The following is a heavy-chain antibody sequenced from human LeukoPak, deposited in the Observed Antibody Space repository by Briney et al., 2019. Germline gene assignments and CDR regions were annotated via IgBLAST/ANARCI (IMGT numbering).Heavy chain of an antibody. Sequence: ASVKVSCKVSGYTLTELSMHWVRQAPGKGLEWMGGFDPEDGETIYAQKFQGRVTMTEDTSTDTAYMELSSLRSEDTAVYYCAKEIWPTVTTPGHTHFDYWGQGTLVTVSS. J-gene: IGHJ4*02. CDR3: AKEIWPTVTTPGHTHFDY. CDR1: GYTLTELS. D-gene: IGHD4-17*01. V-gene: IGHV1-24*01. CDR2: FDPEDGET.